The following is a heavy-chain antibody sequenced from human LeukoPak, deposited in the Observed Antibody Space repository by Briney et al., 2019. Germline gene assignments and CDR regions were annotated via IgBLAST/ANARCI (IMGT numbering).Heavy chain of an antibody. V-gene: IGHV1-69*05. CDR2: IIPIFGTA. D-gene: IGHD4-17*01. CDR3: ARHGDYLPSTYMDV. CDR1: GGTFSSYA. Sequence: SVKVSCKASGGTFSSYAIRWVRQAPGQGLEWMGGIIPIFGTANYAQKFQGRVTITTDESTSTAYMELSSLRSEDTAVYYCARHGDYLPSTYMDVWGKGTTVTVSS. J-gene: IGHJ6*03.